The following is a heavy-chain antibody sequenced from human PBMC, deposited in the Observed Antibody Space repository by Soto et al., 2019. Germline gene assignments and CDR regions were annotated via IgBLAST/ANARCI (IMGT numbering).Heavy chain of an antibody. Sequence: GASVKVSCKACGFTFTSPAVQWVRQARGQRLEWIGWIVVGSGNTNYAQKFLERVTITRDMSTSTAYMELSSLRSEDTAVYYCAAEHFGVVWDYWGQGTLVTV. CDR1: GFTFTSPA. CDR2: IVVGSGNT. D-gene: IGHD3-3*01. V-gene: IGHV1-58*01. J-gene: IGHJ4*02. CDR3: AAEHFGVVWDY.